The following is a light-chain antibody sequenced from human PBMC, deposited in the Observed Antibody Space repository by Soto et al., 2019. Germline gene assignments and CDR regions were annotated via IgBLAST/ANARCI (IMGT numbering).Light chain of an antibody. V-gene: IGLV2-23*02. Sequence: QSALTQPASVSGSPGQSITISCTGTSSDVGSYNLVSWYQQHPGKAPKLMIYEVSKRPSGVSNRFSGSKSGNTASLTISGLQAEDAADYYCCSYAGSSTWVFGGGTQVTVL. J-gene: IGLJ3*02. CDR3: CSYAGSSTWV. CDR1: SSDVGSYNL. CDR2: EVS.